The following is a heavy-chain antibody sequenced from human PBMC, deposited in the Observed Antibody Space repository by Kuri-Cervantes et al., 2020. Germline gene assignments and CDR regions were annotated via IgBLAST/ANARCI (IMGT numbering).Heavy chain of an antibody. CDR3: CKDHEGYNWRHDS. D-gene: IGHD1-1*01. J-gene: IGHJ4*02. CDR1: GFTFSNFL. V-gene: IGHV3-23*01. CDR2: IKAAGGGT. Sequence: GGSLRLSCAASGFTFSNFLMSWVRQAPGKGLEWVSSIKAAGGGTYYAESVKGRFTISRDDSKNALFLQMNSLRDEDTAMYYCCKDHEGYNWRHDSWGRGTLVTVSS.